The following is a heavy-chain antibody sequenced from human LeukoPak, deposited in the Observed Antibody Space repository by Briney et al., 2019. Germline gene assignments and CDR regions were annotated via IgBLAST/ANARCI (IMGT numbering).Heavy chain of an antibody. CDR1: GFTFRNYA. V-gene: IGHV3-23*01. D-gene: IGHD4-11*01. CDR2: ISGSGGST. Sequence: GGSLRLSCAASGFTFRNYAMSWVRQAPGKGVEWGSGISGSGGSTYYADSVKGRFTMSRDNSKNTLYLQMNSLRAEDTAVYYCAKGLQGYSSSWFDPWGQGTLVTVSS. CDR3: AKGLQGYSSSWFDP. J-gene: IGHJ5*02.